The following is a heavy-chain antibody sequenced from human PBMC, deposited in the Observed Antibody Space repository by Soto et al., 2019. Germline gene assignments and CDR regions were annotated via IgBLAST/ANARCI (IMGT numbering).Heavy chain of an antibody. J-gene: IGHJ6*02. D-gene: IGHD2-2*02. CDR1: GYTFTSYG. CDR3: ARAHLDIVVVPAAKPYYYGMDV. V-gene: IGHV1-18*01. Sequence: QVQLVQSGAEVKKPGASVKVSCKASGYTFTSYGISWVRQAPGQGLEWMGWISAYNGNTNYAQKLQGRVTMTTDTSTSTAYMELRSLRSDDTAVYYCARAHLDIVVVPAAKPYYYGMDVWGQGTTVTFSS. CDR2: ISAYNGNT.